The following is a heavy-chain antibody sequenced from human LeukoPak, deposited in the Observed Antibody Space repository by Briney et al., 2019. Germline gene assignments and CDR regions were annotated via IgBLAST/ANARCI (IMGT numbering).Heavy chain of an antibody. Sequence: PGGSLRLSCAASGFTFSDYWMSWVRQAPGKGLEWVANIKQDGSEKYYVDSVKGRFTISRDNAKNSLYLQMNSLRAEDTAVYYCARDQTKWEPLRRRDYYYMDVWGKGTTVTVSS. V-gene: IGHV3-7*01. CDR1: GFTFSDYW. J-gene: IGHJ6*03. CDR2: IKQDGSEK. CDR3: ARDQTKWEPLRRRDYYYMDV. D-gene: IGHD1-26*01.